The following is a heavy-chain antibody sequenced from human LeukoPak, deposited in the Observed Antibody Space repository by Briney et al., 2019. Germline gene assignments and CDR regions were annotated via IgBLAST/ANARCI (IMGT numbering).Heavy chain of an antibody. D-gene: IGHD2-15*01. J-gene: IGHJ5*02. CDR1: GYSISSGYY. V-gene: IGHV4-30-4*08. CDR2: IYYSGST. Sequence: SETLSLTCTVSGYSISSGYYWSWIRQPPGKGLEWIGYIYYSGSTYYNPSLKSRVTISVDTSKNQFSLKLSSVTAADTAVYYCAREGGSGSRWFDPWGQGTLVTVSA. CDR3: AREGGSGSRWFDP.